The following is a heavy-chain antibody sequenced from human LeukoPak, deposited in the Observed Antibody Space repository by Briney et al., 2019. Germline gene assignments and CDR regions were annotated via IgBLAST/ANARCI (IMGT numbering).Heavy chain of an antibody. Sequence: SETPSLTCAVYGGSFSGYYWSWIRQPPGKGLEWLGEINHIGSTNYNPSLKSRVTISVDTSKNQFSLKLSSVTAADTAVYYCARGNLGYSSSWYKPQAYYFDYWGQGTLVTVSS. J-gene: IGHJ4*02. CDR3: ARGNLGYSSSWYKPQAYYFDY. V-gene: IGHV4-34*01. CDR1: GGSFSGYY. D-gene: IGHD6-13*01. CDR2: INHIGST.